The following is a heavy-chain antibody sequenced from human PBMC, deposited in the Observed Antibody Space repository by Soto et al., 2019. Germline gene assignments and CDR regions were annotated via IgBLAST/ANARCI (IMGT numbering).Heavy chain of an antibody. CDR1: GFTFSTYS. D-gene: IGHD2-2*02. CDR2: ISSRSDI. CDR3: AREYTAWPLAYGLDV. Sequence: GGSLRLSCVASGFTFSTYSIHWVRQAPGKGLEWVSSISSRSDIYYANSVKGRFTISRDNAKNSVSLQMNSLRAEDTAVYYCAREYTAWPLAYGLDVWGQGTTVTVSS. J-gene: IGHJ6*02. V-gene: IGHV3-21*01.